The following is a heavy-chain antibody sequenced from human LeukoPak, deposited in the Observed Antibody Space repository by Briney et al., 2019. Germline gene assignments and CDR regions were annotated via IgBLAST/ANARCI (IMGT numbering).Heavy chain of an antibody. CDR2: ISSDSSYI. D-gene: IGHD3-3*01. V-gene: IGHV3-21*01. Sequence: KSGGSLRLSCAASGFIFSSYSLSWVRQAPGKGLEWVSSISSDSSYIYYADSLKGRFTISRDNAKNSLYLQMNSLRAEDTAVYYCARGIATNFWSGDDYWGQGTLVTVSS. J-gene: IGHJ4*02. CDR3: ARGIATNFWSGDDY. CDR1: GFIFSSYS.